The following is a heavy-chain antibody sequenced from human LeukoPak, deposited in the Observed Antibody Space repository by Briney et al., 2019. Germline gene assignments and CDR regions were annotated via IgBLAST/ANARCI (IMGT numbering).Heavy chain of an antibody. CDR1: GYSFSNYW. V-gene: IGHV3-7*01. CDR2: IKQGGSQK. CDR3: ASDRFSSGDF. Sequence: GGSLRLSCVASGYSFSNYWMSWVRQAPGKGLEWVANIKQGGSQKNYVDSVKGRFTISRDNAKHSLYLQMNSLRAEDTAVYYCASDRFSSGDFWGQGTLVAVSS. D-gene: IGHD6-19*01. J-gene: IGHJ4*02.